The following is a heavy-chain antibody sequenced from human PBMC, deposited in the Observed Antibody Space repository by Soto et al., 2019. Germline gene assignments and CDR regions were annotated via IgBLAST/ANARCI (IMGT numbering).Heavy chain of an antibody. CDR3: ARDHEDIVATINRGYYFDY. CDR2: ISSSGSTI. CDR1: GFTFSDYY. V-gene: IGHV3-11*01. J-gene: IGHJ4*02. Sequence: AGGSLRLSCAASGFTFSDYYMSWTRQAPGKGLEWVSYISSSGSTIYYADSVKGRFTISRDNAKNSLYLQMNSLRAEDTAVYYCARDHEDIVATINRGYYFDYWGQGTLVTVSS. D-gene: IGHD5-12*01.